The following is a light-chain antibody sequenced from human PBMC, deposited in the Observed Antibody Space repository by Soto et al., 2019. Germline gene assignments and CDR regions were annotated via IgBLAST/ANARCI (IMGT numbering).Light chain of an antibody. CDR1: QSISSW. CDR2: DAS. J-gene: IGKJ4*01. CDR3: QQYISYSPLLT. Sequence: DIQMTQSPSTLSASVGDRVTITCRASQSISSWLAWYQQKPGKAPKLLIYDASSLESGVPSRFSGSGSGTEFTLTFSSLQPDDFATYYCQQYISYSPLLTFGVGTKVEIK. V-gene: IGKV1-5*01.